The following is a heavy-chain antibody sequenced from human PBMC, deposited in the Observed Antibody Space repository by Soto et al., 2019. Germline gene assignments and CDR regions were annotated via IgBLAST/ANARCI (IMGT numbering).Heavy chain of an antibody. CDR3: AKNQWLVNNYFDY. J-gene: IGHJ4*02. Sequence: EVQLLESGGGLVQPGGSMRLSCAASGFTFSSYAMSWVRQAPGKGLEWVSAISGSGGSTYYADSVKGRFTISRDNSKNTLYLQMNSLRAEDTAVYYCAKNQWLVNNYFDYWGQGTLVTVSS. CDR2: ISGSGGST. CDR1: GFTFSSYA. V-gene: IGHV3-23*01. D-gene: IGHD6-19*01.